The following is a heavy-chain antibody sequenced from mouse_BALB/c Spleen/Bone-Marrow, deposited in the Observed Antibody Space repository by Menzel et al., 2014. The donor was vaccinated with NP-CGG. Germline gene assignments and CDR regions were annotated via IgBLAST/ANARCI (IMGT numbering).Heavy chain of an antibody. CDR2: IRLKSNNYAT. J-gene: IGHJ2*01. V-gene: IGHV6-6*02. D-gene: IGHD1-1*01. Sequence: EVKLMESGGGLVQPGGSMKLSCVASGFTFXNYWMNWVRQSPEKGLEWVAEIRLKSNNYATHYAESVKGRFTISRDDSKSSVYLQMNNLRAEDTGIYYCTRGYYYGSSYVFDYWGQGTTLTVSS. CDR1: GFTFXNYW. CDR3: TRGYYYGSSYVFDY.